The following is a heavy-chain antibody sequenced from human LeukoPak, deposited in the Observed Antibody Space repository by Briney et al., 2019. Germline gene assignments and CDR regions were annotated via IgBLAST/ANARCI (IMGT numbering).Heavy chain of an antibody. Sequence: PSETLSLTCTVSADSISSRYCSWIRQPPGKGLEWIGYIHYSGTTNYNPSLRSRVTISVDTSKKQFSLKLKSVTAADTAVYFCARAVPVTMTDPFDRWGQGTMVTVSS. J-gene: IGHJ3*01. CDR1: ADSISSRY. CDR2: IHYSGTT. D-gene: IGHD3-22*01. CDR3: ARAVPVTMTDPFDR. V-gene: IGHV4-59*11.